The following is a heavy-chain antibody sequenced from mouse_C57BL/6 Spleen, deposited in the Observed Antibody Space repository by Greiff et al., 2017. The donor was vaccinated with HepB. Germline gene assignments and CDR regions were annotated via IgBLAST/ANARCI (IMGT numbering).Heavy chain of an antibody. CDR2: IDPADSYT. V-gene: IGHV1-50*01. J-gene: IGHJ2*01. CDR3: AGKGPFDY. Sequence: QVQLQQPGAELVKPGASVKLSCKASGYTFTSYWMQWVKQRPGQGLEWIGEIDPADSYTNYTQKFKGKATLTVDKSSSTAYMQLSSLTSEDSAVYYCAGKGPFDYWGQGTTLTVSS. CDR1: GYTFTSYW.